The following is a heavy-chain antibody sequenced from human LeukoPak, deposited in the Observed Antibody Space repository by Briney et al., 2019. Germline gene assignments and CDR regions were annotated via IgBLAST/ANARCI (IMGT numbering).Heavy chain of an antibody. CDR2: IKQDGSER. CDR1: GFAFSSYW. CDR3: ARDYFDSGDYYDAFDI. J-gene: IGHJ3*02. Sequence: GGSLRLSCTGSGFAFSSYWMNWVRQAPGKGLEWVANIKQDGSERYYVGSVKGRFTISRDNAKNSLYLQMNSLRAEDTAVYYCARDYFDSGDYYDAFDIWGQGTMVTVSS. D-gene: IGHD3-22*01. V-gene: IGHV3-7*04.